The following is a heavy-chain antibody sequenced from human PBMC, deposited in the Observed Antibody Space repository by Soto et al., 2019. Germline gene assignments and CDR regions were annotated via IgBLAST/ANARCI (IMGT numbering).Heavy chain of an antibody. CDR1: GCSIRSYY. CDR3: ARESGGIYGAFDI. V-gene: IGHV4-59*01. D-gene: IGHD1-26*01. J-gene: IGHJ3*02. Sequence: PSETLSLTCTVFGCSIRSYYWSWVRRPPGKGLEWLGYVYNSGSTTYSPSFKSRVTISADTSRNQFSLKLTSVTAEDTAVYYCARESGGIYGAFDIWVQGTMVT. CDR2: VYNSGST.